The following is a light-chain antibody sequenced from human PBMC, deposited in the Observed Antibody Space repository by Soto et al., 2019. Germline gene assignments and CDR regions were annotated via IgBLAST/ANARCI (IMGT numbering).Light chain of an antibody. CDR2: ATS. V-gene: IGKV3-20*01. CDR1: QSVSTTY. J-gene: IGKJ1*01. Sequence: EIVLTQSPGTLSLSPGERATLSCRASQSVSTTYFAWYQQKYGQAPRLLIYATSSSATGIPDRFSGSGSGTDFTLTISRLEPEDFAVYFCQQYVTSPWTFGQGTKVEIK. CDR3: QQYVTSPWT.